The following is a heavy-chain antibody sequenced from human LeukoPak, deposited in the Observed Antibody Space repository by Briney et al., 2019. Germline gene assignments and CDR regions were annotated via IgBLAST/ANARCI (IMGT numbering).Heavy chain of an antibody. J-gene: IGHJ3*02. CDR3: ARVRVDYGGNWVADAFDI. V-gene: IGHV3-30-3*01. CDR2: ISYDGSNK. CDR1: GFTFSSYA. D-gene: IGHD4-23*01. Sequence: SGGSLRLSCAASGFTFSSYAMHWVRQAPGKGLEWVAVISYDGSNKYYADSVKGRFTISRDNSKNTLYLQMNSLRAEDTAVYYCARVRVDYGGNWVADAFDIWGQGTMVTVSS.